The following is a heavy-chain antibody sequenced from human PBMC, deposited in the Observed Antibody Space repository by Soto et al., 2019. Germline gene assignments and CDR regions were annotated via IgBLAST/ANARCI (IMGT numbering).Heavy chain of an antibody. V-gene: IGHV1-69*06. D-gene: IGHD2-21*02. CDR3: ARDPDYGGNSVLGLVDY. CDR2: IIPIFGTP. Sequence: QVQLVQSGAEVKKPGSSVRVSCKASGGTFSDYSINWVRQAPGQGLEWMGGIIPIFGTPNYAQKFQGRVTITADKSTSTADMEVSSLRSEDTAVYYCARDPDYGGNSVLGLVDYWGQGTLVTVSS. J-gene: IGHJ4*02. CDR1: GGTFSDYS.